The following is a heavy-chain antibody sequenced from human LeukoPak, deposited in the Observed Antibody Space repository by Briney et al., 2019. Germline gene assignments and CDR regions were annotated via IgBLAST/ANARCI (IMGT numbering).Heavy chain of an antibody. CDR1: GGTFSSYV. CDR3: ARGYHRYYYGSGRWYNWFDP. V-gene: IGHV1-69*06. Sequence: GASVKVSCKASGGTFSSYVINWVRQAPGQGLEWMGGIIPIFGTANYAQKFQGRVTITADKSTSTAYMELSSLRSEDTAVYYCARGYHRYYYGSGRWYNWFDPWGQGTLVTVSS. J-gene: IGHJ5*02. CDR2: IIPIFGTA. D-gene: IGHD3-10*01.